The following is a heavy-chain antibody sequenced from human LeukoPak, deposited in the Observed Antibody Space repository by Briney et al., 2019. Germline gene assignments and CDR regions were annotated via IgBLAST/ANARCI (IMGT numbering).Heavy chain of an antibody. CDR1: GFTFSSYE. J-gene: IGHJ4*02. CDR2: ISSSGSTI. V-gene: IGHV3-48*03. Sequence: GGSMRLSCAASGFTFSSYEMNWVRQAPGKGLEWVSYISSSGSTIYYADSVKGRFTISRDNAKNSLYLQMNSLRAEDTAVYYCARASYSSSWYADYWGQGTLVTVSS. CDR3: ARASYSSSWYADY. D-gene: IGHD6-13*01.